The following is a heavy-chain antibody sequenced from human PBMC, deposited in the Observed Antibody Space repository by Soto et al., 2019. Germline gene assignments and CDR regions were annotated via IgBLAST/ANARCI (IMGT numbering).Heavy chain of an antibody. J-gene: IGHJ3*02. V-gene: IGHV3-53*01. CDR1: GFTVNSNY. Sequence: GGSLRLSCAASGFTVNSNYMSWVRQAPGKGLEWVSVIYSGGNTYYADSVKGRFTISRDNSKTMVYLQMNSLRVEDTAVYYCARAVDYYGSTGYSYDRAFDIWGQGTMVTVS. D-gene: IGHD3-22*01. CDR2: IYSGGNT. CDR3: ARAVDYYGSTGYSYDRAFDI.